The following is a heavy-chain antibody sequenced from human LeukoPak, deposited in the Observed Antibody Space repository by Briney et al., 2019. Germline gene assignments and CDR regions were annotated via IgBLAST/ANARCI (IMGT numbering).Heavy chain of an antibody. J-gene: IGHJ4*02. CDR2: IYPGNSET. Sequence: GESLKISCKGSGYSFPSYWITWVRQMPGKGLEWMGIIYPGNSETRYDPSFQGQVTMSADKSTNTAYLHWNSLKASDAAMYFCARRDTIFGVVYFDYWGQGALVTVSS. D-gene: IGHD3-3*02. CDR3: ARRDTIFGVVYFDY. V-gene: IGHV5-51*01. CDR1: GYSFPSYW.